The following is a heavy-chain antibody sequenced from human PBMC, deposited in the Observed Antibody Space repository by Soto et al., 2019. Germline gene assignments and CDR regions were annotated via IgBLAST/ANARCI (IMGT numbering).Heavy chain of an antibody. Sequence: QVQLQESGPGLVKPSETLSLPCTVSGGSISSYYWSWIRQPPGKGLEWIGYIYYSGSTNYNPSLNSRVTISVDTSKNQFSLKLSSVTAAETGVYYCARYGGSREACYYRGQGTLVTVSS. CDR3: ARYGGSREACYY. D-gene: IGHD5-12*01. V-gene: IGHV4-59*01. J-gene: IGHJ4*02. CDR2: IYYSGST. CDR1: GGSISSYY.